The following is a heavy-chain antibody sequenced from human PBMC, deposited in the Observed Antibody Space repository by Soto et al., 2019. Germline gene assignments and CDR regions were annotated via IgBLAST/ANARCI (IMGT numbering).Heavy chain of an antibody. J-gene: IGHJ6*02. CDR2: ISGSGGST. D-gene: IGHD6-13*01. Sequence: GGSLRLSCAASGFTFSSYAMSWVRQAPGKGLEWVSAISGSGGSTYYADSVKGRFTISRDNSKNTLYLQMNSLRAEDTAVYYCAKAGIAAAGTYYYGMDVWGQGTTVTVSS. V-gene: IGHV3-23*01. CDR1: GFTFSSYA. CDR3: AKAGIAAAGTYYYGMDV.